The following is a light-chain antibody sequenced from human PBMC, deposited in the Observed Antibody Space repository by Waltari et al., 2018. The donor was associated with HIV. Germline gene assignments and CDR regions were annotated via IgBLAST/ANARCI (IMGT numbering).Light chain of an antibody. CDR3: SSYTSSSTWV. Sequence: QSALTQPASVSGSPGQSITISCTETSSDIGDSNSVSWYQQHPGKAPKFMIYDVSNRPSGVSNRFSGSKSGNTSSLIISGLQAEDEADYYCSSYTSSSTWVFGGGTKLTVL. J-gene: IGLJ3*02. CDR1: SSDIGDSNS. CDR2: DVS. V-gene: IGLV2-14*03.